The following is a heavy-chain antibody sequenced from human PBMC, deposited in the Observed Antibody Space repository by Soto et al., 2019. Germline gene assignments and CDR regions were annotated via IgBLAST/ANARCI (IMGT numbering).Heavy chain of an antibody. V-gene: IGHV4-59*01. CDR3: ASGGPRITIFGVVSRHVYYYMDV. J-gene: IGHJ6*03. CDR1: GGSISSYY. CDR2: IYYSGST. D-gene: IGHD3-3*01. Sequence: PSETLSLTCTVSGGSISSYYWSWIRQPPGKGLEWIGYIYYSGSTNYNPSLKSRVTISVDTSKNQFSLKLSSVTAADTAVYYCASGGPRITIFGVVSRHVYYYMDVWGNGTTVTVS.